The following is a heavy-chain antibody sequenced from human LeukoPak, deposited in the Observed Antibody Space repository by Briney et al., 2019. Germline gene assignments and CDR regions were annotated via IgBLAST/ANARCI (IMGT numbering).Heavy chain of an antibody. Sequence: ASVKLSFKASGYTFTVYFMHWVRQAPGQGLEWMGWINPNSGGTNYAQKFQGRVTMTRDTSISTAYMELSTLRSDDTAVYYCARELNYDRSGYYFDYGGQGTLVTVSS. CDR1: GYTFTVYF. V-gene: IGHV1-2*02. J-gene: IGHJ4*02. CDR3: ARELNYDRSGYYFDY. CDR2: INPNSGGT. D-gene: IGHD3-22*01.